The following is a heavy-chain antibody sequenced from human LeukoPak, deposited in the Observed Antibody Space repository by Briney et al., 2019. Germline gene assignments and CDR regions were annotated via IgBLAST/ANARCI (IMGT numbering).Heavy chain of an antibody. CDR1: GYTFTGYY. Sequence: ASVKVSCTASGYTFTGYYMHWVRQAPGQGLEWMGWINPNSGGTNYAQKFQGRVTMTRDTSISTAYMELSSLRSEDTAVYYCARAGMGYDILTGYYPDLFDYWGQGTLVTVSS. D-gene: IGHD3-9*01. V-gene: IGHV1-2*02. CDR3: ARAGMGYDILTGYYPDLFDY. CDR2: INPNSGGT. J-gene: IGHJ4*02.